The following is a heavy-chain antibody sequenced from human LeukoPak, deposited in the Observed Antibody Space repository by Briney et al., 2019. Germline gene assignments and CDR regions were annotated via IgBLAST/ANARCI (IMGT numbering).Heavy chain of an antibody. V-gene: IGHV3-74*01. CDR3: AKGGYQLLRSWFDP. CDR2: INSDGSST. CDR1: GFTFSSYW. D-gene: IGHD2-2*01. Sequence: GGSLRLSCAASGFTFSSYWMHWVRQAPGKGLVWVSRINSDGSSTSYADSVKGRFTISRDNAKNTLYLQMNSLRAEDTAVYYCAKGGYQLLRSWFDPWGQGTLVTVSS. J-gene: IGHJ5*02.